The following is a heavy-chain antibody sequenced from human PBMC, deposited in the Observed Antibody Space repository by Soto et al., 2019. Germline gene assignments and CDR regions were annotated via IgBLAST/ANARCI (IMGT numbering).Heavy chain of an antibody. CDR1: GYTFTSYY. Sequence: ASVKVSCKASGYTFTSYYMHWVRQAPGQGLEWMGMINPSGGSTSYAQKFQGRVTMTRDTSTSTVYMELSSLRSEDTAVYYCATCPTDYYYYMDVWGKGTTVTVSS. CDR2: INPSGGST. CDR3: ATCPTDYYYYMDV. V-gene: IGHV1-46*03. J-gene: IGHJ6*03.